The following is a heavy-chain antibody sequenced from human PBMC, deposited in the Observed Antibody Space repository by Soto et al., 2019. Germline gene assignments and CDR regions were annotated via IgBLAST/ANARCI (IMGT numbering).Heavy chain of an antibody. V-gene: IGHV3-30-3*01. Sequence: PGGSLRLSCAASGFTFSSYAMHWVRQAPGKGLEWVAVISYDGINKYYEDSVKGRFTISRDNSKNKLYLQMNSLRAEDTAVYYCARDSGSGSHYFHHWGKGTLVKVSS. CDR1: GFTFSSYA. CDR3: ARDSGSGSHYFHH. CDR2: ISYDGINK. D-gene: IGHD1-26*01. J-gene: IGHJ1*01.